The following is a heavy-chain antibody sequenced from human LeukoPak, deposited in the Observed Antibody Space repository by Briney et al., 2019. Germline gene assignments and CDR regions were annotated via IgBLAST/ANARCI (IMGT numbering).Heavy chain of an antibody. Sequence: GGSLRLSCAASGFTVSSNYMSWVRQAPGKGLEWVSVIYSGGSTYYADSVKGRFTISRDNSKNTLYLQMNSLRAEDTAVYYCARDRSSSWYSWYFDLWGRGTLVTVSS. D-gene: IGHD6-13*01. V-gene: IGHV3-66*01. CDR1: GFTVSSNY. J-gene: IGHJ2*01. CDR3: ARDRSSSWYSWYFDL. CDR2: IYSGGST.